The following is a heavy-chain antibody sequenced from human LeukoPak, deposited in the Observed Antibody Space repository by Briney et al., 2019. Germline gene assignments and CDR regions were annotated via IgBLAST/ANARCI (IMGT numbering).Heavy chain of an antibody. CDR1: GYTFTSYD. V-gene: IGHV1-8*01. CDR2: MNPNSGNT. J-gene: IGHJ2*01. Sequence: ASVKVSCKASGYTFTSYDINWVRQATGQGLEWMGWMNPNSGNTGYAQKFQGRVTMTRNTSISTAYMELSSLRSEDTAVYYCASWGRLYGDCATDLWGRGTLVTVSS. CDR3: ASWGRLYGDCATDL. D-gene: IGHD4-17*01.